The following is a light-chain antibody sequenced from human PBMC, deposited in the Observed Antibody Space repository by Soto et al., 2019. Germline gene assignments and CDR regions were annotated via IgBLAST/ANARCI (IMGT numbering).Light chain of an antibody. CDR3: QQYNSSFQT. V-gene: IGKV1-5*01. Sequence: DIQITQSPSSLPASVGDRVTITCRASQSISSYLNWYQQKPGKAPKILIYDASSLESGVRSMFSGSGAGTEFTRTISSLQSDDVATYYCQQYNSSFQTFGQGTKVDIK. CDR2: DAS. CDR1: QSISSY. J-gene: IGKJ1*01.